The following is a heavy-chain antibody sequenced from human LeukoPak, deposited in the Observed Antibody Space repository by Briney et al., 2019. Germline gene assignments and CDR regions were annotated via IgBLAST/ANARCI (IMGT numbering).Heavy chain of an antibody. D-gene: IGHD6-19*01. V-gene: IGHV4-39*07. CDR2: IYYSGST. CDR3: ARAGYSSGWYLVGWFDP. J-gene: IGHJ5*02. Sequence: SETLSLTFTVSGGSISSSSYYWGWIRQPPGKGLEWIGSIYYSGSTNYNPSLKSRVTISVDTSKNQFSLKLSSVTAADTAVYYCARAGYSSGWYLVGWFDPWGQGTLVTVSS. CDR1: GGSISSSSYY.